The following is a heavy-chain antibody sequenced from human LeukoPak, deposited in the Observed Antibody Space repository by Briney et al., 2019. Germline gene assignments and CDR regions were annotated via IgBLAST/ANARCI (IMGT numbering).Heavy chain of an antibody. CDR1: GGTFSSYA. D-gene: IGHD3-10*01. CDR2: IIPILGIA. CDR3: ARDAYYYGSGTMPTYYYYYGMDV. V-gene: IGHV1-69*04. Sequence: GASVKVSCKASGGTFSSYAISWVRQAPGQGLEWMGRIIPILGIANYAQKFQGRVTITADKSTSTAYMELSSLRSEDTAVYYCARDAYYYGSGTMPTYYYYYGMDVWGQGTTVTVSS. J-gene: IGHJ6*02.